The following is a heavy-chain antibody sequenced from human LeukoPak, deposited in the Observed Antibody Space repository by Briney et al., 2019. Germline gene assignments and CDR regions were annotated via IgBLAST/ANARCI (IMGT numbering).Heavy chain of an antibody. CDR1: GFTFSSYV. J-gene: IGHJ4*02. CDR3: AKDLTWIQLRFDY. D-gene: IGHD5-18*01. Sequence: SGGSLRLSCAASGFTFSSYVMSWVRQAPGKGLEWISAISGSGGSTYYADSVKGRFTTSRDNSKNTLHLQMNSLRAEDTAVYYCAKDLTWIQLRFDYWGQGTLVTVSS. CDR2: ISGSGGST. V-gene: IGHV3-23*01.